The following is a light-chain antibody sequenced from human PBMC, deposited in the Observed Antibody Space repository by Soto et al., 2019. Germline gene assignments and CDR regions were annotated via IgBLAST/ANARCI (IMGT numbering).Light chain of an antibody. CDR3: CSYAGSYTLV. V-gene: IGLV2-11*01. J-gene: IGLJ2*01. CDR2: DVT. Sequence: QSALTQPRSVSGSPGQSVTISCTGTSSDVGGYNYVSWYQHHPGKAPKLMIYDVTKRPSEVPDRFSGSKSGNTASLTISGLQAEDEADYYCCSYAGSYTLVFGGGTKLTVL. CDR1: SSDVGGYNY.